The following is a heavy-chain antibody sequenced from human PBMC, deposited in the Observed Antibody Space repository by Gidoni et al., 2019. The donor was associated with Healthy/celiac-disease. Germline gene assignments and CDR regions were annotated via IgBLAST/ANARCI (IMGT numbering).Heavy chain of an antibody. CDR1: GGSISSYY. CDR3: ARDPKGGDDAFDI. J-gene: IGHJ3*02. D-gene: IGHD3-16*01. CDR2: IYYSGST. Sequence: QVQLQESGPGLVKPSETLSLTCTVSGGSISSYYWSWIRQPPGKGLELIGYIYYSGSTNYNPSLKSRVTISGDTSKNQFSLKLSSVTAADTAVYYCARDPKGGDDAFDIWGQGTMVTVSS. V-gene: IGHV4-59*01.